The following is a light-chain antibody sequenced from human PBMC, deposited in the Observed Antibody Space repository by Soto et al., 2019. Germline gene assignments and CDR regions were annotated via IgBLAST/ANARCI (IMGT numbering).Light chain of an antibody. CDR3: QQFHNWPQT. J-gene: IGKJ1*01. CDR2: DAS. CDR1: QSISSH. V-gene: IGKV3-15*01. Sequence: EIVMTQSPATLSVSPGERATLSCRASQSISSHLAWYQQKPGHSPRLLIYDASTRAAGFPARFSGSGSGTEFTLTISSLQSEDFVVYYCQQFHNWPQTFGQGTKVEIK.